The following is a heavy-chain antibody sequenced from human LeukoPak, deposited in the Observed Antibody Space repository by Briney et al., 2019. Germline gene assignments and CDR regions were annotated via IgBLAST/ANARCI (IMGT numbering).Heavy chain of an antibody. D-gene: IGHD6-13*01. CDR1: GGSFSGYY. CDR2: INHSGST. CDR3: ARRPGRGSSWYNWFDP. V-gene: IGHV4-34*01. Sequence: SETLSLTRAVYGGSFSGYYWSWIRQPPGKGLEWIGEINHSGSTNYNPSLKSRVTISVDTSKNQFSLKLSSVTAADTAVYYCARRPGRGSSWYNWFDPWGQGTLVTVSS. J-gene: IGHJ5*02.